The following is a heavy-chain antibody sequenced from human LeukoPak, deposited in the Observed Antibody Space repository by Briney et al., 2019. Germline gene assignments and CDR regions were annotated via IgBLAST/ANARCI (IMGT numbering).Heavy chain of an antibody. Sequence: GGSLRLSCADSGFTFSSYAMSWVRQAPGKGLEWVSAISGSGGSTYYADSVKGRFTISRDNSKNTLYLQMNSLRGEDTAVYYCATVGDYYDSSGYHYYFDYWGQGILVTVSS. CDR1: GFTFSSYA. CDR3: ATVGDYYDSSGYHYYFDY. J-gene: IGHJ4*02. CDR2: ISGSGGST. D-gene: IGHD3-22*01. V-gene: IGHV3-23*01.